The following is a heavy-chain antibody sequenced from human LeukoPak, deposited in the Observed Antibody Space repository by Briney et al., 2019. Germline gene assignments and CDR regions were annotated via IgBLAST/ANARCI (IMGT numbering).Heavy chain of an antibody. J-gene: IGHJ5*02. V-gene: IGHV3-15*07. D-gene: IGHD3-22*01. Sequence: PGGSLRLSCATSGFTFSNAWMDWVRQAPGKGLEWVGRIRSNSDGGTIDYAAPVKGRFTLSRDDSKTTLYLQMNSLQTEDTAVYYCATDFYDSTWGQGTLVTVSS. CDR3: ATDFYDST. CDR1: GFTFSNAW. CDR2: IRSNSDGGTI.